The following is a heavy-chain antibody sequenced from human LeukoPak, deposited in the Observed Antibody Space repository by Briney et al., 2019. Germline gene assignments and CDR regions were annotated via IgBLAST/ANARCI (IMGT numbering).Heavy chain of an antibody. V-gene: IGHV3-7*01. CDR3: ARESLSAFDI. J-gene: IGHJ3*02. D-gene: IGHD3-10*01. Sequence: EWVANIKQDGSEKYYVDSVKGRFTISRDNAKNSLYLQMNSLRAEVTAVYYCARESLSAFDIWGQGTMVTVSS. CDR2: IKQDGSEK.